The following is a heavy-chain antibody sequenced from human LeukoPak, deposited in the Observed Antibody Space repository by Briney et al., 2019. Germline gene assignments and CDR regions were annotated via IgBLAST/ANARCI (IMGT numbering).Heavy chain of an antibody. V-gene: IGHV3-48*03. CDR2: ISSSGSTI. D-gene: IGHD3-9*01. CDR1: GFTISSYE. Sequence: PGGSLRLSCAASGFTISSYEMNWVRQAPGKGLEWVSYISSSGSTIYYADSVKGRFTISRDNAKNSLYLQMNSLRAEDTAVYYCARGGSGLYDILTGQEFDYWGQGTLVTVSS. J-gene: IGHJ4*02. CDR3: ARGGSGLYDILTGQEFDY.